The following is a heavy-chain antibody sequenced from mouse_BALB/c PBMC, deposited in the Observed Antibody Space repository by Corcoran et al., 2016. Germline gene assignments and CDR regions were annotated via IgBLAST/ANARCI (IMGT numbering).Heavy chain of an antibody. D-gene: IGHD2-3*01. CDR1: GYTFTNYG. Sequence: QIQLVQSGPELKKPGETVKISCKASGYTFTNYGMNWVKQAPGKGLKWMGWINTYTGEPTYADDFKGRFAFSLETSASTAYLQINNLKNEDTATYFCARRGYYETAWFASWGQGTLVTVSA. CDR3: ARRGYYETAWFAS. V-gene: IGHV9-3-1*01. J-gene: IGHJ3*01. CDR2: INTYTGEP.